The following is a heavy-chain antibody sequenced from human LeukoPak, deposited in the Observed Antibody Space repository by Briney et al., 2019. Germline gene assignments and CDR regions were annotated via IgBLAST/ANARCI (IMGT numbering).Heavy chain of an antibody. CDR3: TRGPGYDYVWGSYRADY. Sequence: ASVKVSCKASGYTLTSYDINWVRQATGQGLEWMGWMNPNSGRTGYAQNFQCRITITRNTSISTAYMELSSLRSEDTAVYYCTRGPGYDYVWGSYRADYWGQGTLVTVSS. D-gene: IGHD3-16*02. V-gene: IGHV1-8*01. CDR1: GYTLTSYD. CDR2: MNPNSGRT. J-gene: IGHJ4*02.